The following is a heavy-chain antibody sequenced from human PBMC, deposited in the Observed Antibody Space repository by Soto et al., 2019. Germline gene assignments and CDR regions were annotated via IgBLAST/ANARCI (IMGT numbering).Heavy chain of an antibody. V-gene: IGHV4-31*03. J-gene: IGHJ5*02. CDR3: ARGGASSKWFDP. D-gene: IGHD2-15*01. Sequence: SETLSLTCTVSGGSISSDASFWSWIRQLPGKGPEWIAFISYSGTTSYNPSLRSRVTISADTSKSQFSLNLSSVTAADTAVYYCARGGASSKWFDPWGQGILVTVSS. CDR1: GGSISSDASF. CDR2: ISYSGTT.